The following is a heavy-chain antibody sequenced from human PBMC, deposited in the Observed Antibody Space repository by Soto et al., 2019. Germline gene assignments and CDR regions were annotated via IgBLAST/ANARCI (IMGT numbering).Heavy chain of an antibody. J-gene: IGHJ5*02. CDR2: ISAYNGNT. D-gene: IGHD3-10*01. CDR3: ARIYGSGLPSWPVGWFDP. Sequence: GASVKVSCKASGYTFTSYGISWVRQAPGQGLEWMGWISAYNGNTNYAQKLQGRVTMTTDTSTSTAYMELRSLRSDDTAVYYCARIYGSGLPSWPVGWFDPWGQGTLVTVSS. CDR1: GYTFTSYG. V-gene: IGHV1-18*01.